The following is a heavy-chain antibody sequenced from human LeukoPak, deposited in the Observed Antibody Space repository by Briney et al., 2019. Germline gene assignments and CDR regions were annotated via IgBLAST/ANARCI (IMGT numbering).Heavy chain of an antibody. V-gene: IGHV4-61*02. D-gene: IGHD2-2*01. Sequence: PSQTLSLTCTVSGGSISSGSYYWNWIRQPAGKGLEWIGRVYTSGTTTYNPSLKSRVTISVDTSRSQFSLNLNSVTAADTAVYYCARDLGTSSWFDPWGQGTLVTVSS. CDR1: GGSISSGSYY. J-gene: IGHJ5*02. CDR3: ARDLGTSSWFDP. CDR2: VYTSGTT.